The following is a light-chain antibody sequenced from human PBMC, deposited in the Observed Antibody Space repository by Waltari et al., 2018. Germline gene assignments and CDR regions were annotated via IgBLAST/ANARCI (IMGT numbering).Light chain of an antibody. V-gene: IGLV6-57*04. Sequence: NFMLTQPHPASESPGKTINNSCTRSRGSLAANFVQWYQHRPGSAPTILIYDDNQRASGVPYRFSGSIDRSSNSASLTISALKPEDEADYYCQSYDNLNTVFGGGTKLTVL. CDR3: QSYDNLNTV. CDR2: DDN. CDR1: RGSLAANF. J-gene: IGLJ3*02.